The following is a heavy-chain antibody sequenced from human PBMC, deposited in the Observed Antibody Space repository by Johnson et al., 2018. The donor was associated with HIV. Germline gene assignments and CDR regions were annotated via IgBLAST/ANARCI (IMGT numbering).Heavy chain of an antibody. J-gene: IGHJ3*02. CDR3: ARAVGAPRAYEDDAFDI. Sequence: VQLVESGGGLVQPGGSLRLSCAASGFTFSSYAMHWVRQAPGKGLEYVSAISSNGGSTYYANSVKGRFTISRDKSKNTLYLQMGSLRAEDMAVYYCARAVGAPRAYEDDAFDIWGQGTMVTVSS. CDR1: GFTFSSYA. CDR2: ISSNGGST. V-gene: IGHV3-64*01. D-gene: IGHD1-26*01.